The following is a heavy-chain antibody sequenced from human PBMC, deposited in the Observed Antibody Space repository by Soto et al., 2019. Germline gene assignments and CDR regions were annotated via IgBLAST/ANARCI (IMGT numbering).Heavy chain of an antibody. CDR3: ARARWEYSSGWFDY. Sequence: QVQLVQSGAEVKKPGSSVKVSCEASGGTFSSYAISWVRQAPGQGLEWMGGIIPIFGTANYAQKFQGRVTITADESTSTAYMELSSLRSEDTAVYYCARARWEYSSGWFDYWGQGTLVTVSS. D-gene: IGHD6-19*01. V-gene: IGHV1-69*12. J-gene: IGHJ4*02. CDR1: GGTFSSYA. CDR2: IIPIFGTA.